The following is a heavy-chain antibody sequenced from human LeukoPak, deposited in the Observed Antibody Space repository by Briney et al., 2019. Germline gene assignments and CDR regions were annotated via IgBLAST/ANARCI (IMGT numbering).Heavy chain of an antibody. CDR3: AGHVVVTAVGYYYYYYMDV. Sequence: ASVKVSCKASGYTFTSYDINWVRQATGQGLEWMGWMNPNSGNTGYAQKFQGRVTMTRNTSISTAYMELSSLRSEDTAVYYCAGHVVVTAVGYYYYYYMDVWGKGTTVTVSS. CDR1: GYTFTSYD. V-gene: IGHV1-8*01. J-gene: IGHJ6*03. D-gene: IGHD2-21*02. CDR2: MNPNSGNT.